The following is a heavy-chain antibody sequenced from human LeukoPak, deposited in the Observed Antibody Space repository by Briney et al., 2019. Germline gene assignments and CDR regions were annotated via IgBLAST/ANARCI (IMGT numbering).Heavy chain of an antibody. Sequence: GGSLRLSCTASGFTFSHYWMSWVRQAPGKGLQWVADIKQDESEKYYVDSVKGRFTISRDNAKNSMYLQMNSLRAEDTAVYYCARDRYCSDSSCPHFDYWGQGALVTVSS. CDR3: ARDRYCSDSSCPHFDY. D-gene: IGHD2-15*01. V-gene: IGHV3-7*01. CDR1: GFTFSHYW. CDR2: IKQDESEK. J-gene: IGHJ4*02.